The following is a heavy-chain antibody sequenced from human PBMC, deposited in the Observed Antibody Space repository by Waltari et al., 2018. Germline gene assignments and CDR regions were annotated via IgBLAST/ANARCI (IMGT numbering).Heavy chain of an antibody. CDR2: FFNTGGP. V-gene: IGHV4-4*02. J-gene: IGHJ4*02. CDR3: LARATVTPKFDY. Sequence: QVQLQESGPGLVKPSGTLSPTCAVSGGSIDSNFRWIWVRQPPGKGLEWIWEFFNTGGPNYNPSLKSRVTISLDKSRNQFSLRLTSVTAADTAIYYCLARATVTPKFDYWGQGTLVTVSS. D-gene: IGHD4-17*01. CDR1: GGSIDSNFR.